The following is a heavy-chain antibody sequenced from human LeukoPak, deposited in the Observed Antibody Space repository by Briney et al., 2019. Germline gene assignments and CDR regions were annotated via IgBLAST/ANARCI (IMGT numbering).Heavy chain of an antibody. J-gene: IGHJ4*02. CDR2: ISYDGSNK. CDR1: GFTFSSYA. D-gene: IGHD6-6*01. CDR3: ARDRAARGSSIPY. V-gene: IGHV3-30-3*01. Sequence: GRSLRLSCAASGFTFSSYAMQWVRQAPGKGLEWVAVISYDGSNKYYADSVKGRFTISRDNSKNTLYLQMNSLRAEDTAVYYCARDRAARGSSIPYWGQGTLVTVSS.